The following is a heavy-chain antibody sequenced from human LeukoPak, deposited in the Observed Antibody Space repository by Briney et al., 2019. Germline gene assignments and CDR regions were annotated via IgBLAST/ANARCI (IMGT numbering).Heavy chain of an antibody. CDR1: GYTFTSYD. J-gene: IGHJ5*02. CDR3: ATKDTLGWFDP. V-gene: IGHV1-24*01. D-gene: IGHD2-15*01. CDR2: FDPEDGET. Sequence: ASVKVSCKASGYTFTSYDINWVRQAPGKGLEWMGGFDPEDGETIYAQKFQGRVTMTEDTSTDTAYMELSSLRSEDTAVYYCATKDTLGWFDPWGQGTLVTVSS.